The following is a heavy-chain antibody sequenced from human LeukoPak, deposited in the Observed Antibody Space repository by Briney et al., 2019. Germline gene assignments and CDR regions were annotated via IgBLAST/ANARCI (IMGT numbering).Heavy chain of an antibody. J-gene: IGHJ2*01. V-gene: IGHV1-69*06. CDR1: GGTFSSYA. CDR3: ARDAELTTVTRYFDL. CDR2: IIPIFGTA. D-gene: IGHD4-17*01. Sequence: ASVKVSCKASGGTFSSYAISWVRQAPGQGLEWMGGIIPIFGTANYAQKFQSRVTITADKSTSTAYMELSSLRSEDTAVYYCARDAELTTVTRYFDLWGRGTLVTVSS.